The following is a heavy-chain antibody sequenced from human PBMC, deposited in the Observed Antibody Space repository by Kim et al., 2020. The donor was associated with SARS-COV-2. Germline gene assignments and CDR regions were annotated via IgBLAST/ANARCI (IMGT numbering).Heavy chain of an antibody. CDR3: ARDLGHLLRYFDWSTKRNPVY. J-gene: IGHJ4*02. CDR2: ISYDGSNK. Sequence: GGSLRLSCAASGLTFSSYAMHWVRQAPGKGLEWVAVISYDGSNKYYADSVKGRFTISRDNSKNTLYLQMNSLRAEDTAVYYCARDLGHLLRYFDWSTKRNPVYWGQGPLVTVSS. D-gene: IGHD3-9*01. V-gene: IGHV3-30*04. CDR1: GLTFSSYA.